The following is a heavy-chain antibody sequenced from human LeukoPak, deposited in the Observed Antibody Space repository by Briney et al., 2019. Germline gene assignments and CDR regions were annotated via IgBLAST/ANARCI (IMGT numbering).Heavy chain of an antibody. J-gene: IGHJ4*02. V-gene: IGHV3-21*01. D-gene: IGHD2-2*01. Sequence: GGPLRLSCAASGFTFSRYSMNWVRQAPGKGLEWVSSISSSSSFIYYADSVKGRFTISRDNAKNSLYLQMNSLRAEDTAVYYCARDPPLGSCSTISCPHLDYWGQGTLVTVSS. CDR3: ARDPPLGSCSTISCPHLDY. CDR1: GFTFSRYS. CDR2: ISSSSSFI.